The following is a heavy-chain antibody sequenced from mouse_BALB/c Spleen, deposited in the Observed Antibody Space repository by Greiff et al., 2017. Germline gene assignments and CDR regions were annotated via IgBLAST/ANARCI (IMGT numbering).Heavy chain of an antibody. CDR1: GYTFTNYW. CDR3: AREAVQRGCAY. J-gene: IGHJ3*01. CDR2: IYPGGDYT. V-gene: IGHV1-63*02. Sequence: QVQLKESGAELVRPGTSVKMSCKAAGYTFTNYWIGWVKQRPGHGLEWIGDIYPGGDYTNYNEKFKDKATLTADTSSSTAYRQLSTLTSEDSAIYYCAREAVQRGCAYWGQGTLVTVSA.